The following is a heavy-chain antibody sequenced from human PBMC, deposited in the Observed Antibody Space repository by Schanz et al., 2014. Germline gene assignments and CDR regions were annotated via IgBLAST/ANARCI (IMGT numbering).Heavy chain of an antibody. CDR3: AKYRYSVFDFDY. J-gene: IGHJ4*02. V-gene: IGHV3-23*04. D-gene: IGHD3-16*02. Sequence: EVQLVESGGGLVQPGGSLRLSCATSGFTFSTYAMSWVRQAPGKGLEGVSGISGSGVITYYEDSVKGRFTISRDNSKNTLYLQMNSLRAEDTAIYYCAKYRYSVFDFDYWGQGTLVTVSS. CDR1: GFTFSTYA. CDR2: ISGSGVIT.